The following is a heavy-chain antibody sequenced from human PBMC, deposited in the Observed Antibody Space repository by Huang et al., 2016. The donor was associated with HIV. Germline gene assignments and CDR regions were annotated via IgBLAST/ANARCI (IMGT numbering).Heavy chain of an antibody. D-gene: IGHD6-13*01. J-gene: IGHJ4*02. V-gene: IGHV3-48*01. Sequence: EEQLVESGGGLVQPGGSLRLSCAASGFSFSSCNMNWVRQAPGKGMEWLSYISETGSVITYADSVKGRVTGSRDNAKNSLYLQMDSLRAEDTAVYYCARGYSSSWLYNWGQGTLVTVSS. CDR3: ARGYSSSWLYN. CDR2: ISETGSVI. CDR1: GFSFSSCN.